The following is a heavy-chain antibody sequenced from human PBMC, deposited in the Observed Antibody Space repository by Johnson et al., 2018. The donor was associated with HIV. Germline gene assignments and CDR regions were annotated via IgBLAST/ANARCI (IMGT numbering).Heavy chain of an antibody. J-gene: IGHJ3*01. Sequence: QVQLVESGGDLVKPGGSLRLSCSTSGFIFDNYGMHWVRQAPGKGLEWVAFVHYDGNKKYYADSVKGRFTISRDNSKKTVYLQINSLRLEDTAVYYCAKGEAQEGWIQLLLYAFDFWGQGTKVTVSS. CDR1: GFIFDNYG. V-gene: IGHV3-30*02. CDR2: VHYDGNKK. CDR3: AKGEAQEGWIQLLLYAFDF. D-gene: IGHD5-18*01.